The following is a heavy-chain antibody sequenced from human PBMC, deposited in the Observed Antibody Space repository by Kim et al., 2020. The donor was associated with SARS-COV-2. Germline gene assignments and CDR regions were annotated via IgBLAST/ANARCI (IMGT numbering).Heavy chain of an antibody. Sequence: GGSLRLSCTASGFTFGDYAMSWFRQAPGKGLEWVGFIRSKAYGGTTEYAASVKGRFTISRDDSKSIAYLQMNSLKTEDTAVYYCTRAALCGGDCETIPFDYWGQGTLVTVSS. CDR2: IRSKAYGGTT. D-gene: IGHD2-21*02. CDR3: TRAALCGGDCETIPFDY. V-gene: IGHV3-49*03. J-gene: IGHJ4*02. CDR1: GFTFGDYA.